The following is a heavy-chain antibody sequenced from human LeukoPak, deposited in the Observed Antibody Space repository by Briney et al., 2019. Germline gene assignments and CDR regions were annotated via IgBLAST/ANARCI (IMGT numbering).Heavy chain of an antibody. CDR3: VRDVLVTSSPDAFDI. D-gene: IGHD2-21*02. CDR2: IPYSGET. CDR1: GVSIASRGFS. V-gene: IGHV4-31*03. Sequence: TASQTLSLTCTVSGVSIASRGFSWTWIRQPPGKGLEWIGCIPYSGETSSNPSLKTRLSISSDASKNQFFLKMTSVTAADTAVYYCVRDVLVTSSPDAFDIWGQGTTVTVSS. J-gene: IGHJ3*02.